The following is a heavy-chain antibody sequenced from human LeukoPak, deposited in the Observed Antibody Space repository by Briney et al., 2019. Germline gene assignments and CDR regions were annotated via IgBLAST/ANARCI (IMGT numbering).Heavy chain of an antibody. CDR3: ARNIVATGWFDP. CDR1: GYTFTSYA. Sequence: GASVKVSCKASGYTFTSYAMHWVRRAPGQRLEWMGWINAGNGNTKYSQKFQGRVTITRDTSASTAYMELSSLRSEDTAVYYCARNIVATGWFDPWGQGTLVTVSS. D-gene: IGHD5-12*01. V-gene: IGHV1-3*01. CDR2: INAGNGNT. J-gene: IGHJ5*02.